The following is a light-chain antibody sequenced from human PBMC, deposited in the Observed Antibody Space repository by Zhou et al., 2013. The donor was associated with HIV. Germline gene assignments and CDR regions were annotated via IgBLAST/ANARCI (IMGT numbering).Light chain of an antibody. CDR2: GAS. CDR1: QSVSSNK. CDR3: QQYNNWPT. J-gene: IGKJ4*01. Sequence: EIVLTQSPGTLSLSPGERAALSCRASQSVSSNKLAWYQQKAGQAPRLLIYGASSRATGIPDRFSGRGSGTDFTLTISRLEPEDFAVYYCQQYNNWPTFGGGTKVEIK. V-gene: IGKV3-20*01.